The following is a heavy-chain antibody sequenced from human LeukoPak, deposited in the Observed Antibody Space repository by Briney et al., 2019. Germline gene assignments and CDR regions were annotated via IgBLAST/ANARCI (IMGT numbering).Heavy chain of an antibody. Sequence: GGSLRLSCAASGFTFKNYPMSWIRQPPGKGLEWVSGINGGITYYADSVKGRFTISRDNSKNTLYLQMNSLRAEDTAVYHCARDDCTSNNCPAGFDPWGQGTLVSVSS. J-gene: IGHJ5*02. D-gene: IGHD1-20*01. CDR3: ARDDCTSNNCPAGFDP. V-gene: IGHV3-23*01. CDR1: GFTFKNYP. CDR2: INGGIT.